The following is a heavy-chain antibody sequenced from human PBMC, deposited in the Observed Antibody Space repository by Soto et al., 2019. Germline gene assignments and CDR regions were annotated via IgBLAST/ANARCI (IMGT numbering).Heavy chain of an antibody. J-gene: IGHJ6*02. D-gene: IGHD4-4*01. CDR1: GFTFSNAW. CDR2: IKSKTDGGTT. V-gene: IGHV3-15*01. CDR3: TTKSTVTQRDYYYYGMDV. Sequence: EVQLVESGGGLVKPGGSLRLSCAASGFTFSNAWMSWVRQAPGKGLEWVDRIKSKTDGGTTDYAAPVKGRFTISRDDSKNTLYLKMNSLKTEDTAVYYCTTKSTVTQRDYYYYGMDVWGQGTTVTVSS.